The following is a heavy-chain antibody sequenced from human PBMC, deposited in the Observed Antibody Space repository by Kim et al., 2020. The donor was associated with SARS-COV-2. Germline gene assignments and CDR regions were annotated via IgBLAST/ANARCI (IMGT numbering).Heavy chain of an antibody. Sequence: SETLSLTCAVYGGSFSGYYWSWIRQPLGKGLEWIGEINHSGSTNYNPSLKSRVTISVDTSKNQFSLKLSSVTAADTAVYYCARAVGVVLRYFDWFVYYFDYWGQGTLVTVSS. CDR3: ARAVGVVLRYFDWFVYYFDY. CDR2: INHSGST. CDR1: GGSFSGYY. J-gene: IGHJ4*02. D-gene: IGHD3-9*01. V-gene: IGHV4-34*01.